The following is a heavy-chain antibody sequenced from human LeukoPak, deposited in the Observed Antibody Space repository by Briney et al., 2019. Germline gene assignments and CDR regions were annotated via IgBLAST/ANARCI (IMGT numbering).Heavy chain of an antibody. CDR1: GGSFSGYY. V-gene: IGHV4-34*01. CDR2: INHSGST. CDR3: ARGHYYYYGMDV. Sequence: SETLSLTRAVYGGSFSGYYWSWIRQPPGKGLEWIGEINHSGSTNHNPSLKSRVTVSVGTSKNQFSLKLSSVTAADTAVYYCARGHYYYYGMDVWGQGTTVTVSS. J-gene: IGHJ6*02.